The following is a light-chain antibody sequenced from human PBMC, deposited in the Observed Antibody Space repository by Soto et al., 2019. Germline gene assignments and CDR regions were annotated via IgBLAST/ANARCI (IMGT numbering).Light chain of an antibody. Sequence: VLTQSPAILSLSPGERATLSCRASQSVNNYLAWYQQRPGQAPRLLIYDSSNRATGIPARFSASGSGTDFTLTISSLEPEDFAVYYCQQRRVWPLTFVGGTKVEIK. CDR3: QQRRVWPLT. CDR2: DSS. V-gene: IGKV3-11*01. J-gene: IGKJ4*01. CDR1: QSVNNY.